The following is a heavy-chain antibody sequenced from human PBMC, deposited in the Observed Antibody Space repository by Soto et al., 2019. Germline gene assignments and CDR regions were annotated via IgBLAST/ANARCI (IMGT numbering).Heavy chain of an antibody. V-gene: IGHV1-69*04. J-gene: IGHJ4*02. CDR3: ARDQPHSQVFDY. Sequence: GASVKVSCKASGGTFSSYAISWVRQAPGQGLEWMGRIIPILGIANYAQKFQGRVTITADKSTSTAYLELSSLRSEDTAVYYCARDQPHSQVFDYWGQGTLVTVSS. CDR1: GGTFSSYA. CDR2: IIPILGIA.